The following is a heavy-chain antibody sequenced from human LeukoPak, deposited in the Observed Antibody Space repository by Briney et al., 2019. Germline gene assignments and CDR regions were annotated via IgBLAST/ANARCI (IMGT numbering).Heavy chain of an antibody. CDR3: ARLQYSYYFDY. V-gene: IGHV3-30*03. Sequence: GGSLRLSCAASGFTFSSYGMHWVRQAPGKGLEWVAVISYDGSNKYYAVSVKGRFTISRDNSKNTLYLQMNSLRAEDTAVYYCARLQYSYYFDYWGQGTLVTVSS. CDR2: ISYDGSNK. CDR1: GFTFSSYG. J-gene: IGHJ4*02. D-gene: IGHD6-6*01.